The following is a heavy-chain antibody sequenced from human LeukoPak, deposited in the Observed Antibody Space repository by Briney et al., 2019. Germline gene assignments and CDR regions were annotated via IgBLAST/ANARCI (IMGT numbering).Heavy chain of an antibody. CDR1: GGTFSSYA. Sequence: EASVKVSCKASGGTFSSYAISWVRQAPGQGLEWMGRIIPILGIANYAQKFQGRVTITADKSTSTAYMELSSLRSEDTAVYYCARAYSGYSGYDSPLDYWGQGTLVTVSS. V-gene: IGHV1-69*04. CDR3: ARAYSGYSGYDSPLDY. D-gene: IGHD5-12*01. J-gene: IGHJ4*02. CDR2: IIPILGIA.